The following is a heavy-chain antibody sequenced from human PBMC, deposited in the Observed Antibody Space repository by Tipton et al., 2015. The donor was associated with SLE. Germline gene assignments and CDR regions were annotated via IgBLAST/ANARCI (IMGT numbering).Heavy chain of an antibody. Sequence: TLSLTCTVSGGSISTYYWNWIRQPPGKGLEWIGSIYRSGTAYYNPSLKSRVTMSVDTSKNQFSLKLTSVTAADTAVYYCARDEIVVIPAASYQYHYGMDVWGQGTTVTVSS. CDR1: GGSISTYY. D-gene: IGHD2-2*01. J-gene: IGHJ6*02. CDR2: IYRSGTA. CDR3: ARDEIVVIPAASYQYHYGMDV. V-gene: IGHV4-4*07.